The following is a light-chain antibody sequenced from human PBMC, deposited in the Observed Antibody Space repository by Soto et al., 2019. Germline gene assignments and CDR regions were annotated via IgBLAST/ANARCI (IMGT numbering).Light chain of an antibody. V-gene: IGKV4-1*01. CDR2: WAS. Sequence: DIVMTQSPDSLAVSLGERATINCKSSQSVLYSSNNKNYLAWYQQKPGQPPKLLIYWASTRESGVPDRFSGSGSGIDFTLTSSRLQAEDVAAYYCQQDYSTPLTCGGGTKVEIK. J-gene: IGKJ4*02. CDR3: QQDYSTPLT. CDR1: QSVLYSSNNKNY.